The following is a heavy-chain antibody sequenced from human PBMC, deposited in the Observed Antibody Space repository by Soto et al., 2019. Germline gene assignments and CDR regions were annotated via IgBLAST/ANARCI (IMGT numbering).Heavy chain of an antibody. J-gene: IGHJ4*02. CDR1: GYSISSGYY. V-gene: IGHV4-38-2*01. D-gene: IGHD2-8*01. CDR3: ARVNGYLDS. CDR2: IYHSGST. Sequence: PSETLSLTCAVSGYSISSGYYWGWIRQPPGKGLDWIGSIYHSGSTYYNPSLKSRVAISVDTSKNQFSLDLSSVTAADTAVYYCARVNGYLDSWGQGTLVTVSS.